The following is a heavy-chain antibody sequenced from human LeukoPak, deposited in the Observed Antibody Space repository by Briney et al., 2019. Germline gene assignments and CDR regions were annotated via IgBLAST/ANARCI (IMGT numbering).Heavy chain of an antibody. Sequence: ASVKVSCKASGYSFTGYGIVWVRQAPGQGLEWMGWISVYNDNTHYAQKFQGRVNMTTDTSTSTAYMELTSLTSDDTAVYYCARKYCGGGSSHSCLWFEPWGQGALVTVSS. CDR2: ISVYNDNT. V-gene: IGHV1-18*01. CDR3: ARKYCGGGSSHSCLWFEP. J-gene: IGHJ5*02. CDR1: GYSFTGYG. D-gene: IGHD2-15*01.